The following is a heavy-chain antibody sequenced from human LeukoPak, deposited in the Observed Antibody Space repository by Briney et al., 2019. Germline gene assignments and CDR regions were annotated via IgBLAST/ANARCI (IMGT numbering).Heavy chain of an antibody. Sequence: GGSLRLSCAASGFTVSSNYMSWVRQAPGKGLEWVSVTYSNGRTYYADSVKGRFTVSRDISKNTLYLQMNSLRAEDTAVYYCTTVGQQLVVWYYYYYMDVWGKGTTVTVSS. V-gene: IGHV3-53*01. CDR1: GFTVSSNY. J-gene: IGHJ6*03. CDR2: TYSNGRT. CDR3: TTVGQQLVVWYYYYYMDV. D-gene: IGHD6-6*01.